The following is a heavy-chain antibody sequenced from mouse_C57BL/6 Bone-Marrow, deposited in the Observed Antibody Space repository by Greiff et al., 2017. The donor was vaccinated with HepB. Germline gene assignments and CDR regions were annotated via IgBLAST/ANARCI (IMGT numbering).Heavy chain of an antibody. V-gene: IGHV1-81*01. Sequence: VKLMESGAELARPGASVKLSCKASGYTFTSYGISWVKQRTGQGLEWIGEIYPRSGNTYYNEKFKGKATLTADKSSSTAYMELRSLTSEDSAVYFCARSPLWYYFDYWGQGTTLTVSS. CDR3: ARSPLWYYFDY. CDR2: IYPRSGNT. D-gene: IGHD1-1*02. J-gene: IGHJ2*01. CDR1: GYTFTSYG.